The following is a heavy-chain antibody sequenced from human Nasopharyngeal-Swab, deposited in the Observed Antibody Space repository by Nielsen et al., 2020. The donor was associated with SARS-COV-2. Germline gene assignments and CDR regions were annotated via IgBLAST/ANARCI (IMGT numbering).Heavy chain of an antibody. D-gene: IGHD2/OR15-2a*01. V-gene: IGHV3-7*01. CDR1: GFTFSPYW. J-gene: IGHJ4*02. Sequence: GGSLRLSCAASGFTFSPYWMTWVRQAPGKGLEWVTNVKQDGTEKYFVDSVKGRFTIPRDNAKNSLYLHMNSLRAEDTAVYYCARDEILDYWGQGTLVTVSS. CDR3: ARDEILDY. CDR2: VKQDGTEK.